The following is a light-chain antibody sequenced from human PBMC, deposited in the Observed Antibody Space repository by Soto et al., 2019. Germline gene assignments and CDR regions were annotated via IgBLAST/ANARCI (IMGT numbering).Light chain of an antibody. CDR3: QQPSNWPPLT. CDR2: DAA. J-gene: IGKJ4*01. Sequence: EIVLTQSPATLSLSPGERATLSCRASQSVSSYLAWYQQKPGQAPTLLIYDAATSATGIPARYSGSGSGTACSLHIISIAPEDFAVYYCQQPSNWPPLTFGGGTKVEIK. CDR1: QSVSSY. V-gene: IGKV3-11*01.